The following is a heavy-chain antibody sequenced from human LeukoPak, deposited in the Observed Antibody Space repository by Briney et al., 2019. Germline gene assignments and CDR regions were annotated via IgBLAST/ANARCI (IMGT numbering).Heavy chain of an antibody. J-gene: IGHJ4*02. Sequence: PSETLSLTCAVYGGSFSGYYWSWIRQPPGKGLEWIGEINHSGSTNYNPSLKSRVTISVDTSKNQFYLKLSSVTAADTAVYYCARGLPPYDFWSGYYRMHFDYWGQGTLVTVSS. CDR1: GGSFSGYY. CDR3: ARGLPPYDFWSGYYRMHFDY. V-gene: IGHV4-34*01. D-gene: IGHD3-3*01. CDR2: INHSGST.